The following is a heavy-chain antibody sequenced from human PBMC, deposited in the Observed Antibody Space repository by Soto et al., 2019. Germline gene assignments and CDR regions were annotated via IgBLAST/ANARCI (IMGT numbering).Heavy chain of an antibody. D-gene: IGHD3-22*01. J-gene: IGHJ2*01. V-gene: IGHV4-34*01. Sequence: QVQLQQWGAGQLKPSETLSLSCAVYGGSFSGYYWTWRRQPPGKGLEWIGEINDSGSTNYNPSLKSRATISVDTSKNQFSLKLSSVTAADTAVYYCARGLTTGVTPRYFNLWGRGTLVTVSS. CDR1: GGSFSGYY. CDR2: INDSGST. CDR3: ARGLTTGVTPRYFNL.